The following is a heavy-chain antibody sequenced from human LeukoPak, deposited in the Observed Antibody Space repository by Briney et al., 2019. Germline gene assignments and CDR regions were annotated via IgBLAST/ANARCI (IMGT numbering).Heavy chain of an antibody. D-gene: IGHD2-2*01. CDR3: ARGASCPRCYYYGMDV. CDR2: INAGNGNT. Sequence: ASVKVSCKASGYTFTSYAMHWVRQAPGQRLEWMGWINAGNGNTKYSQKFQGRVTITRDTSASTAYMELSSLRSEDTAVYYCARGASCPRCYYYGMDVWGQGTTVTVSS. V-gene: IGHV1-3*01. CDR1: GYTFTSYA. J-gene: IGHJ6*02.